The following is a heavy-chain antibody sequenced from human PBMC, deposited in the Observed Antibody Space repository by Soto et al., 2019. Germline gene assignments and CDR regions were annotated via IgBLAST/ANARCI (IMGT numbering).Heavy chain of an antibody. D-gene: IGHD2-2*01. J-gene: IGHJ4*02. CDR1: GYTFTSHN. V-gene: IGHV1-8*01. CDR2: MDPSSGDT. CDR3: ARVFDNQRFDY. Sequence: GASVKVSCKASGYTFTSHNVNWVRQATGQGLEWMGWMDPSSGDTGYEQKFQGRVTMTRNTSRSTAYMELSSLSSEDTAVYYCARVFDNQRFDYWGQGTLVTVSS.